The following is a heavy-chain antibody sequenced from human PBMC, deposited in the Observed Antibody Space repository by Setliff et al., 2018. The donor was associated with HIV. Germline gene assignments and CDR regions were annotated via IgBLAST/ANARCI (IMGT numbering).Heavy chain of an antibody. J-gene: IGHJ4*02. Sequence: CTVSGYSISSRYYRGWIRQPPGKGLEWIGSVYHTGSTYYNPSLKSRVTMSADTSKNQFSLKLSSVTAADTAVYYCASSPAWRSDSGLHTFDYWGQGTLVTVSS. CDR3: ASSPAWRSDSGLHTFDY. CDR1: GYSISSRYY. D-gene: IGHD2-15*01. V-gene: IGHV4-38-2*02. CDR2: VYHTGST.